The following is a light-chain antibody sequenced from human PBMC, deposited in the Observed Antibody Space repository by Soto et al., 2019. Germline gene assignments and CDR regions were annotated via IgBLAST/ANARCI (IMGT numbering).Light chain of an antibody. CDR3: PKANPFPIT. J-gene: IGKJ5*01. CDR1: QAISSS. Sequence: DIQMTQSPSSVSASVGDRVTITCRASQAISSSYLAWYQQRPGKAPKLLIYAASSLQSGVPSRFSGSGSGTDFTLTISSLQPEDFGTYYCPKANPFPITTVQGTRL. V-gene: IGKV1-12*01. CDR2: AAS.